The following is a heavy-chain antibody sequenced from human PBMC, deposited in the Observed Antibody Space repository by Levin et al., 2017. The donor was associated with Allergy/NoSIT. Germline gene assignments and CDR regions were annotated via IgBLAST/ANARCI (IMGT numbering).Heavy chain of an antibody. D-gene: IGHD2-2*02. CDR1: GFTFSSYA. Sequence: GESLKISCAASGFTFSSYAMHWVRQAPGKGLEWVAVISYDGSNKYYADSVKGRFTISRDNSKNTLYLQMNSLRAEDTAVYYCARAGKTSCYICRWGIVSGDYYYYGMDVWGQGTTVTVSS. J-gene: IGHJ6*02. V-gene: IGHV3-30*04. CDR2: ISYDGSNK. CDR3: ARAGKTSCYICRWGIVSGDYYYYGMDV.